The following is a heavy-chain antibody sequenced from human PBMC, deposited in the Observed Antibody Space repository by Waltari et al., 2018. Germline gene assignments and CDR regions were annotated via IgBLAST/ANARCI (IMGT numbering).Heavy chain of an antibody. CDR2: IIPTVRRA. D-gene: IGHD6-13*01. V-gene: IGHV1-69*02. J-gene: IGHJ4*02. Sequence: QVQLVQSGAEVKKPGSSVKVSCKASGGTFSSYAISWVRQAHGQGLEWKGRIIPTVRRANYAHKCQESVTIIAEKSTSTAYMELNSLRCEDKAVYYCATQRSDSISWYTHYDFDYGGQGTLVTVSS. CDR1: GGTFSSYA. CDR3: ATQRSDSISWYTHYDFDY.